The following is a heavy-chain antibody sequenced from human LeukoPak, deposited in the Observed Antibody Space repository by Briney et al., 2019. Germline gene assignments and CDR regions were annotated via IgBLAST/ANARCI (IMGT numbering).Heavy chain of an antibody. D-gene: IGHD6-19*01. J-gene: IGHJ4*02. V-gene: IGHV3-15*01. CDR3: TTDQSSGWYFFDY. Sequence: PGGSVRLACAASGFAFSDAWMSWVRQAPGKGLEWVGRIKTETEGGTTDYAAPVKGRFTISRDDSKNTLYLQMTILEIEDTAVNYCTTDQSSGWYFFDYWGQGALVAVSS. CDR2: IKTETEGGTT. CDR1: GFAFSDAW.